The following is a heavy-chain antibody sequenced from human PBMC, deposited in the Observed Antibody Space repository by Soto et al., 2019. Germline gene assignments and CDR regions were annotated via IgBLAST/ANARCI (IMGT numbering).Heavy chain of an antibody. Sequence: SETLSLTCAVSGGSISSGGYSWSWIRQPPGKGLEWIGYIYHSGSTYYNPSLKSRVTISVDTSKNQFSLKLSSVTAADTAVYYCSRGPRRYSYGHFDYWGQGTLVNLSS. CDR2: IYHSGST. CDR1: GGSISSGGYS. D-gene: IGHD5-18*01. CDR3: SRGPRRYSYGHFDY. J-gene: IGHJ4*02. V-gene: IGHV4-30-2*01.